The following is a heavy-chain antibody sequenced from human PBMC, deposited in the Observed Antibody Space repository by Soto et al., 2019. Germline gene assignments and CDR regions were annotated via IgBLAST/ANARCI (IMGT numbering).Heavy chain of an antibody. V-gene: IGHV3-30-3*01. CDR1: GFTFSSYA. CDR2: ISYDGSNK. CDR3: ARDPKRYYYDSSGYRNPGWFDP. Sequence: GGSLRLSCAASGFTFSSYAMHWVRQAPGKGLEWVAVISYDGSNKYYADSVKGRFTISRDNSKNTLYLQMNSLRAEDTAVYYCARDPKRYYYDSSGYRNPGWFDPWGQGTLVTVSS. J-gene: IGHJ5*02. D-gene: IGHD3-22*01.